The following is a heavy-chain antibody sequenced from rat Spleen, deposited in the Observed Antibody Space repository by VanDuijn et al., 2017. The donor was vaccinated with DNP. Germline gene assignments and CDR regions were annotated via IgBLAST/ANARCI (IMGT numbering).Heavy chain of an antibody. CDR3: ARHRIYNNLFDF. J-gene: IGHJ2*01. Sequence: VQLKESGPGLVQPSQTLSLTCTVSGYSLTSYGVSWARQPPGKGLEWITTIHSDGSSTYYRDSVRGRLTFSRDNAENTLYLQMDSLRSEDTATYYCARHRIYNNLFDFWGQGVMVTVSS. CDR1: GYSLTSYG. CDR2: IHSDGSST. D-gene: IGHD1-10*01. V-gene: IGHV5-29*01.